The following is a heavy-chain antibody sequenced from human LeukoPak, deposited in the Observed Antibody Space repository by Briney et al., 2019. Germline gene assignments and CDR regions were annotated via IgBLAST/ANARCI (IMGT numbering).Heavy chain of an antibody. Sequence: SETLSLTCGVSGYSISSAYSWGWIRQPPGKGLEWIGSISHSGSTYYNPSLKSRVSMSVDTSRNQFSLRLTSLTAADTAVYYCAKEVRPTLDYYYYYMDVWGKGTTVTVSS. CDR2: ISHSGST. J-gene: IGHJ6*03. D-gene: IGHD3-10*01. CDR1: GYSISSAYS. V-gene: IGHV4-38-2*02. CDR3: AKEVRPTLDYYYYYMDV.